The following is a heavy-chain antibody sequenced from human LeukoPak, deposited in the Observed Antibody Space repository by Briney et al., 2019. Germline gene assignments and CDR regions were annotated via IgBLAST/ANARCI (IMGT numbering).Heavy chain of an antibody. CDR2: ISYSGST. CDR3: ARHEPGIAVAGTNDY. J-gene: IGHJ4*02. V-gene: IGHV4-59*11. Sequence: SETLSLTCTVSGDSISRHYWSWIRQPPGRGLKCIEYISYSGSTIHNSSLKRRVTISEDTSKNQLSLKLSSVTAADTAVYYCARHEPGIAVAGTNDYWGQGTLVTVSS. D-gene: IGHD6-19*01. CDR1: GDSISRHY.